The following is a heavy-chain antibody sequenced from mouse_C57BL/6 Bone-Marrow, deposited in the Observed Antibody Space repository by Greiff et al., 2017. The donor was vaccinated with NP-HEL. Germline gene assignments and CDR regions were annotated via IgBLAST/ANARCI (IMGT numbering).Heavy chain of an antibody. CDR1: GFNIKDDY. CDR2: IDPENGDT. Sequence: EVQLQESGAELVRPGASVKLSCTASGFNIKDDYMHWVKQRPEQGLEWIGWIDPENGDTEYASKFQGKATITADTSSNTAYLQLSSLTSEDTAVYYCTTGLLRRGWFAYWGQGTLVTVSA. CDR3: TTGLLRRGWFAY. V-gene: IGHV14-4*01. J-gene: IGHJ3*01. D-gene: IGHD1-1*01.